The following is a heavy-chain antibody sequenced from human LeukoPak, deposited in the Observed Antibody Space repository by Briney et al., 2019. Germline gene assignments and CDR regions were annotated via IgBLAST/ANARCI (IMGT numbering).Heavy chain of an antibody. CDR2: ISYDGSNK. CDR3: ARDGGYCSGGSCQYYFDY. CDR1: GFTFSSYA. J-gene: IGHJ4*02. D-gene: IGHD2-15*01. Sequence: GQSLRLSCAASGFTFSSYAMHWVRQAPGKGLDWVAVISYDGSNKYYADSVKGRFTISRDNSKNTLYLQMNSLRAEDTAVYYCARDGGYCSGGSCQYYFDYWGQGTLVTVSS. V-gene: IGHV3-30*04.